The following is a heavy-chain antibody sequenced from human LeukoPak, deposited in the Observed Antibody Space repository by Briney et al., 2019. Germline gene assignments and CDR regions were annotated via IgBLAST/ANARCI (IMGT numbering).Heavy chain of an antibody. CDR1: GFTFSTYG. CDR2: LPYDGSIE. V-gene: IGHV3-30*02. CDR3: ATAPRWLQFGFFQY. Sequence: PGGSLRLSCAVSGFTFSTYGMHWVRQAPGKGLAWVAFLPYDGSIEYYADSAKGRFTVSRDSSKNMLYLQMNSLRPEDTAVYFCATAPRWLQFGFFQYWGQGTLVTGSS. D-gene: IGHD5-24*01. J-gene: IGHJ4*02.